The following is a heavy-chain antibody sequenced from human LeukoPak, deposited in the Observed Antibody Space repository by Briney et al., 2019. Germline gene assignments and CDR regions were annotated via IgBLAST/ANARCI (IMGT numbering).Heavy chain of an antibody. CDR1: GGSISGYY. J-gene: IGHJ6*03. CDR2: IYTSGST. D-gene: IGHD2-8*02. Sequence: SETLSLTCTVSGGSISGYYWSWIRQPAGKGLEWIGRIYTSGSTNYNPSLKSRVAMSVDTFKNQFSLKLSSVTAADTAVYYCARSPSPGGGTSYYYYMDVWGKGTTVTVSS. CDR3: ARSPSPGGGTSYYYYMDV. V-gene: IGHV4-4*07.